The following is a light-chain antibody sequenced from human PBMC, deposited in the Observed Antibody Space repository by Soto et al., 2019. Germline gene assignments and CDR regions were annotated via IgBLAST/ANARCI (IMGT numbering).Light chain of an antibody. CDR1: QSVSSN. J-gene: IGKJ1*01. CDR2: GAS. CDR3: QQYNNWPPWT. V-gene: IGKV3-15*01. Sequence: EIVMTQSTATLSVSPGEKATLSCRSSQSVSSNLAWYQQKPGQAPRLLIYGASTRATGIPARFSGSGSGTEFTLTIRSLQSEDFAVYYCQQYNNWPPWTCGKGHKGDIK.